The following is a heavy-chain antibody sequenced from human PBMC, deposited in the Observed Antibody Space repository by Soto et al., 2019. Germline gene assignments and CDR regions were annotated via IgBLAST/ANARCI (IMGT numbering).Heavy chain of an antibody. D-gene: IGHD6-6*01. CDR2: ISGSGGST. CDR1: GFTFSSYA. CDR3: AKDLSSSFVFRSAFDI. J-gene: IGHJ3*02. V-gene: IGHV3-23*01. Sequence: GESLKISCAASGFTFSSYAMSWVRQAPGKGLEWVSAISGSGGSTYYADSVKGRFTISRDNSKNTLYLQMNSLRAEDTAVYYCAKDLSSSFVFRSAFDIWGQGTMVTVSS.